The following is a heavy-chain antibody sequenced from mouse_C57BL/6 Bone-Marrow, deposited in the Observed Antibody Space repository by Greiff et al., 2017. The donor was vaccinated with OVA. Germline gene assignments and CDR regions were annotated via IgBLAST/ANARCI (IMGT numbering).Heavy chain of an antibody. CDR3: ARLVAY. CDR1: GFTFSSYA. V-gene: IGHV5-4*01. CDR2: ISDGGSYT. Sequence: VQGVESGGGLVKPGGSLKLSCAASGFTFSSYAMSWVRQTPEKRLEWVATISDGGSYTYYPDNVKGRFTISRDNAKNNLYLQMSHLKSEDTAMYYCARLVAYWGQGTLVTVSA. J-gene: IGHJ3*01.